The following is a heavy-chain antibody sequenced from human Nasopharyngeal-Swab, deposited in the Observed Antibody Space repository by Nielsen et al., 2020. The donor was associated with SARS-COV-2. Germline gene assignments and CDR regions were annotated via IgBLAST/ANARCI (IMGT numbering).Heavy chain of an antibody. Sequence: GESLKISCAASGFTFSRYAMYWVRQAPGKGLEWVAVISDDGNNKYYADSVKGRFTISRDNSKNTLYLHMASLRAEDTAVYFCARDWRDDYDVLTGYYNLGDHWGQGTLVTVSS. D-gene: IGHD3-9*01. J-gene: IGHJ4*02. CDR1: GFTFSRYA. CDR2: ISDDGNNK. CDR3: ARDWRDDYDVLTGYYNLGDH. V-gene: IGHV3-30-3*01.